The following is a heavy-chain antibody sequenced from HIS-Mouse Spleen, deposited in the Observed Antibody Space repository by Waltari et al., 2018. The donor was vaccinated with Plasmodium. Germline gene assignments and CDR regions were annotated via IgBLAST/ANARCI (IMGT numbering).Heavy chain of an antibody. V-gene: IGHV4-34*01. CDR3: ARAYYDVWSGYRFDY. CDR1: GGSFSGYY. Sequence: QVQLQQWGAGLLKPSETLSLTCAVYGGSFSGYYWSWIRQPPGKGLEWIGEINHSGSTTYNPSLKSRVTISVDTSKNQFSRKLSSVTAADTAVYYCARAYYDVWSGYRFDYWGQGTLVTVSS. J-gene: IGHJ4*02. CDR2: INHSGST. D-gene: IGHD3-3*01.